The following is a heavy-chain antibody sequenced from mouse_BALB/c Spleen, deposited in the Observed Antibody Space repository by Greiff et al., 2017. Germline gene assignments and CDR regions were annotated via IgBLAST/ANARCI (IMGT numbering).Heavy chain of an antibody. D-gene: IGHD2-1*01. V-gene: IGHV1-15*01. CDR3: TRTIYYGNYGYAMDY. CDR1: GYTFTDYE. CDR2: IDPETGGT. J-gene: IGHJ4*01. Sequence: QVQLKESGAELVRPGASVTLSCKASGYTFTDYEMHWVKQTPVHGLEWIGAIDPETGGTAYNQKFKGKATLTADKSSSTAYMELRSLTSEDSAVYYCTRTIYYGNYGYAMDYWGQGTSVTVSS.